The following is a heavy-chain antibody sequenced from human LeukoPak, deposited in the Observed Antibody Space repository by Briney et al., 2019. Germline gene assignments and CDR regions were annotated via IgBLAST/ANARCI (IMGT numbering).Heavy chain of an antibody. Sequence: PSETLSLTCTVSGGSISSYYWSWIRQPAGKGLEWIGRTYTSGSTNYNPSLKSRVTMSVDTSKNQFSLKLSSVTAADTAVYYCARGGDLGYYRWYFDYWGQGTLVTVSS. D-gene: IGHD3-22*01. CDR2: TYTSGST. J-gene: IGHJ4*02. CDR1: GGSISSYY. V-gene: IGHV4-4*07. CDR3: ARGGDLGYYRWYFDY.